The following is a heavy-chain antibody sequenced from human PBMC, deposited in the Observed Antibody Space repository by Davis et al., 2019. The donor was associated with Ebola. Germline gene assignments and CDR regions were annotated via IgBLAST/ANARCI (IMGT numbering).Heavy chain of an antibody. CDR1: DGSISSHY. J-gene: IGHJ4*02. D-gene: IGHD3-16*01. V-gene: IGHV4-59*11. CDR2: IYDSGRT. CDR3: VRFGRGAY. Sequence: PSETLSLTCSFSDGSISSHYWNWIRQPPGKGLEWVGIIYDSGRTNYNPSLKSRVTISADTSEKQFSLNLRSVTAADTAVYYCVRFGRGAYWGQGTLVTVSS.